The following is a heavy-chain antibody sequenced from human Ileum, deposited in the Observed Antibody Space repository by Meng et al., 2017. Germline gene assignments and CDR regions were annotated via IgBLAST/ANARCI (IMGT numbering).Heavy chain of an antibody. CDR1: GVSISSAIW. Sequence: QLKLQESGPGLGTPSGTLSLTCAVSGVSISSAIWWGWVRQPPGKGLEWIGEIFQSGSTNYNPSLKSRVSISVDKSKNHLSLSLSSVTAADTAVYYCAKAAAYNLDIWGQGALVTVSS. V-gene: IGHV4-4*02. CDR3: AKAAAYNLDI. J-gene: IGHJ4*02. D-gene: IGHD1-14*01. CDR2: IFQSGST.